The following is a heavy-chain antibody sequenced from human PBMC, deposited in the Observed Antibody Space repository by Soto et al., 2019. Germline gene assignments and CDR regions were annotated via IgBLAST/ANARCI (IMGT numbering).Heavy chain of an antibody. CDR1: GYTFTSYA. CDR3: ARDLLRYFDWPSFDY. D-gene: IGHD3-9*01. V-gene: IGHV1-3*01. J-gene: IGHJ4*02. Sequence: ASVKVSCKASGYTFTSYAMHWVRQAPGQRLEWMGWINAGNSNTKYSQKFQGRVTITRDTSASTAYMELSSLRSEDTAVYYRARDLLRYFDWPSFDYWGQGTLVTVSS. CDR2: INAGNSNT.